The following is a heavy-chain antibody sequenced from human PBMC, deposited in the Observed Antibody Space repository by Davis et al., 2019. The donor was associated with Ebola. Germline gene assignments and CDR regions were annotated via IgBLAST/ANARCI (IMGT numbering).Heavy chain of an antibody. CDR3: ARDGCSGGSCHEALFDY. J-gene: IGHJ4*02. Sequence: SVKVSCKASGGTFSSYAISWVRQAPGQGLEWMGGIIPIFGTANYAQKFQGRVTITADESTSTAYMELSSLRSEDTAVYYCARDGCSGGSCHEALFDYWGQGTLVTVSS. CDR2: IIPIFGTA. V-gene: IGHV1-69*13. CDR1: GGTFSSYA. D-gene: IGHD2-15*01.